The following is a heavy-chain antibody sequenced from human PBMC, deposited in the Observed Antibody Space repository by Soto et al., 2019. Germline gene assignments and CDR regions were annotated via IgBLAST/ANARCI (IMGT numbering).Heavy chain of an antibody. J-gene: IGHJ5*02. V-gene: IGHV4-34*01. CDR1: GGSFSGYY. CDR2: INHSGST. CDR3: ARGGVWRAYSSSSKNWFDP. D-gene: IGHD6-6*01. Sequence: LSLTCAVYGGSFSGYYWSWIRQPPGKGLEWIGEINHSGSTNYNPSLKSRVTISVDTSKNQFSLKLSSVTAADTAVYYCARGGVWRAYSSSSKNWFDPWGQGTLVTVSS.